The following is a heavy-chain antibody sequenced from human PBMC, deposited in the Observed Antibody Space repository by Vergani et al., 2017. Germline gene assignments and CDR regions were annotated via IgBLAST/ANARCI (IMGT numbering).Heavy chain of an antibody. CDR1: GGTFSSYA. CDR3: ARIEVGATKQNYYYGMDV. V-gene: IGHV1-69*01. J-gene: IGHJ6*02. D-gene: IGHD1-26*01. Sequence: QVQLVQSGAEVKKPGSSVKVSCKASGGTFSSYAISWVRQAPGQGLEWMGGIIPIFGTANSAQKFQGRVTITADESTSTAYMELSSLRSEDTAVYYGARIEVGATKQNYYYGMDVWGQGTTVTVSS. CDR2: IIPIFGTA.